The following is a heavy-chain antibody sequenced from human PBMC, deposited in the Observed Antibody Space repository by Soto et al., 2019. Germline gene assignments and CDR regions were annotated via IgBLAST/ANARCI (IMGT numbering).Heavy chain of an antibody. V-gene: IGHV1-18*04. J-gene: IGHJ6*02. D-gene: IGHD1-7*01. CDR3: ASQMGVTGTYAHYYYGMDV. Sequence: ASVKVSCKASGYTFTSYYMHWVRQAPGQGLEWMGWISAYNGNTNYAQKLQGRVTMTTDTSTSTAYMELRSLRSDDTAVYYCASQMGVTGTYAHYYYGMDVWGQGTTVTV. CDR1: GYTFTSYY. CDR2: ISAYNGNT.